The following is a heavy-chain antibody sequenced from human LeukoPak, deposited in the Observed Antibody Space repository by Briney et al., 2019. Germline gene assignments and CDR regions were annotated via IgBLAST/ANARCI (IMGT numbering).Heavy chain of an antibody. Sequence: GGSLRLSCAASGFTFSSYGMHWVRQAPGKGLEWVAVISYDGSNKYYADSVKGRFTISRDNSKNTLYLQMNSLRAEDTAVYYCAKDRGYDYEDLVVDYWGQGTLVTVSS. CDR1: GFTFSSYG. CDR3: AKDRGYDYEDLVVDY. CDR2: ISYDGSNK. V-gene: IGHV3-30*18. J-gene: IGHJ4*02. D-gene: IGHD3-22*01.